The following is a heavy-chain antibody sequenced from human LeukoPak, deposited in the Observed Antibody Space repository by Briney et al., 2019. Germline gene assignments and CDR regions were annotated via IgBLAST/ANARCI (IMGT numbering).Heavy chain of an antibody. D-gene: IGHD3-10*01. J-gene: IGHJ5*02. Sequence: ASVKVSCKASGYTFTSYGISWVRQAPGQGLEWMGWISAYNGNTNYAQKLQGRATMTTDTSTSTAYMELRSLRSDDTAVYYCARGQYYGSGSHNWFDPWGQGTLVTVSS. CDR2: ISAYNGNT. V-gene: IGHV1-18*04. CDR3: ARGQYYGSGSHNWFDP. CDR1: GYTFTSYG.